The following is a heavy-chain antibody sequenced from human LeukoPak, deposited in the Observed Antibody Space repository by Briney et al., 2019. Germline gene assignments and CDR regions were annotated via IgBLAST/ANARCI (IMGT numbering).Heavy chain of an antibody. V-gene: IGHV4-31*03. CDR2: IYYSGST. J-gene: IGHJ4*02. CDR1: GGSISSGGFY. D-gene: IGHD6-6*01. Sequence: SQTLSLTCTVSGGSISSGGFYWSWVRQHPGKGLEWVGDIYYSGSTYYNPSLKSRVTISVDTSKNQFSLKLSSVTAADTAVYYCASTQRSIAARFAFDYWGQGTLVTVSS. CDR3: ASTQRSIAARFAFDY.